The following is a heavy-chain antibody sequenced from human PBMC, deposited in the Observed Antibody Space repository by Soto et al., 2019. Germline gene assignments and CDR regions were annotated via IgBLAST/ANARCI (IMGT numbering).Heavy chain of an antibody. Sequence: QVQLQESGPGLVKPSGTLSLTCAVSGGSISSSNWWSWVRQPPGKGLEWIGEIYHSGSTNYNPSLKSRVTISVDKSKNQFSLKLSSVTAADTAVYYCASGPTLLWFGELPRYYFDYWGQGTLVTVSS. CDR1: GGSISSSNW. CDR2: IYHSGST. J-gene: IGHJ4*02. CDR3: ASGPTLLWFGELPRYYFDY. D-gene: IGHD3-10*01. V-gene: IGHV4-4*02.